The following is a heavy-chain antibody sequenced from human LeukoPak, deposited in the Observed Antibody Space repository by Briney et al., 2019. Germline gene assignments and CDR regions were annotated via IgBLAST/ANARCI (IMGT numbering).Heavy chain of an antibody. CDR3: ARDHGGYCSSTSCYWAKNWFDP. V-gene: IGHV3-21*01. CDR2: ISSSSSYI. D-gene: IGHD2-2*01. J-gene: IGHJ5*02. Sequence: PGGSLRLSCAASGFTFSSYSTNWVRQAPGKGLEWVSSISSSSSYIYYADSVKGRSTISRDNAKNSLYLQMNSLRAEDTAVYYCARDHGGYCSSTSCYWAKNWFDPWGQGTLVTVSS. CDR1: GFTFSSYS.